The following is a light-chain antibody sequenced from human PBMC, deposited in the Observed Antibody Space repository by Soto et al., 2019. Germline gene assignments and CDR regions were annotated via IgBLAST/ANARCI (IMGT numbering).Light chain of an antibody. J-gene: IGLJ2*01. CDR2: SNN. CDR3: AAWDDSLNDVV. V-gene: IGLV1-44*01. Sequence: QSVLTQPPSASGTPGQRVTISCSGSSSNIGSNTVNWYQQLPGTAPKLLIYSNNQRPSGVPDRFSGSKSGTSASLASSGLQSEDEADYYCAAWDDSLNDVVFGGGTKX. CDR1: SSNIGSNT.